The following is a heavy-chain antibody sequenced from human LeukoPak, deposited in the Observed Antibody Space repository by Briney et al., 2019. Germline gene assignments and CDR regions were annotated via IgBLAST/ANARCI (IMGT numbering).Heavy chain of an antibody. CDR1: GYPFNTYD. CDR3: ASEKWVKREGVYYYYGITV. CDR2: MNPNSGNT. Sequence: ASVKVSCKASGYPFNTYDINWVRQATGQGLEWMGWMNPNSGNTNCAQKFKGRVTMTRDTAMGTAYMELSSLTSEDTAVYYCASEKWVKREGVYYYYGITVRGQGTTVTVSS. V-gene: IGHV1-8*01. J-gene: IGHJ6*02. D-gene: IGHD1-26*01.